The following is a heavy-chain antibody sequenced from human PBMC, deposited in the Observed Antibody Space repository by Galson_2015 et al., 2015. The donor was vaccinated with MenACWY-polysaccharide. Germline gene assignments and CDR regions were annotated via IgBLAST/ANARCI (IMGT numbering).Heavy chain of an antibody. V-gene: IGHV3-33*01. J-gene: IGHJ6*02. Sequence: SLRLSCAASGFTFSSYGMHWVRQAPGKGLEWVAVIWYDGSNKYYADSVKGRFTISRDNSKNTLYLQMNSLRAEDTAVYYCAREIAVAGTDYYYYGMDVWGQGTMVTVSS. D-gene: IGHD6-19*01. CDR2: IWYDGSNK. CDR1: GFTFSSYG. CDR3: AREIAVAGTDYYYYGMDV.